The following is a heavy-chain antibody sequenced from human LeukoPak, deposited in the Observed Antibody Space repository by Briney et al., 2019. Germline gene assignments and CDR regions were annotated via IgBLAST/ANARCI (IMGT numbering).Heavy chain of an antibody. Sequence: PSETLPLTCAVYGGSFSGYYWSWIRQPPGKGLEWIGEINHSGSTNYNPSLKSRVTISVDTSKNQFSLKLSSVTAADTAVYYCARRGFMITFGGVILSSTNWFDPWGQGTLVTVSS. CDR3: ARRGFMITFGGVILSSTNWFDP. CDR1: GGSFSGYY. V-gene: IGHV4-34*01. J-gene: IGHJ5*02. CDR2: INHSGST. D-gene: IGHD3-16*02.